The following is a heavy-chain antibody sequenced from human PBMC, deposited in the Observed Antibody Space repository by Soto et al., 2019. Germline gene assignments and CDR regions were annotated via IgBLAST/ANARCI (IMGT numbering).Heavy chain of an antibody. CDR1: GFAFNNYG. D-gene: IGHD2-2*01. J-gene: IGHJ4*02. CDR2: ISKSDYT. V-gene: IGHV3-21*01. Sequence: GGSLRLSCTVSGFAFNNYGINWVRQAPGKGLEWVSSISKSDYTYYSDSVKGRFTISRDNAKNSVSLQMNTLRVEDTAVYYCAREDSIIIPAVSDFWGQGTLVTVYS. CDR3: AREDSIIIPAVSDF.